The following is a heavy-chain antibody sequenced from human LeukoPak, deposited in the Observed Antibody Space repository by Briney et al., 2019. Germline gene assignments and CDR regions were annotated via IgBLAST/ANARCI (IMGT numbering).Heavy chain of an antibody. CDR2: ISSSGSTI. J-gene: IGHJ3*02. CDR1: GFTFSSHG. Sequence: GGSLRLSCAASGFTFSSHGINWVRQAPGKGLEWVSYISSSGSTIYYADSVKGRFTISRDNAKNSLYLQMNSRRAEDTAVYYCARSRYCSGGSCSDAFDIWGQGTMVTVSS. D-gene: IGHD2-15*01. CDR3: ARSRYCSGGSCSDAFDI. V-gene: IGHV3-48*03.